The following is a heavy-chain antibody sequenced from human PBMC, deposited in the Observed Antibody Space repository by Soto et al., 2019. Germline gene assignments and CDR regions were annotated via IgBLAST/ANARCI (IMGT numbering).Heavy chain of an antibody. J-gene: IGHJ5*02. Sequence: SETLSLTCTVSGASVSKYQWSWIRQPAGKGLEWIGRIYTSGSTHYNPSLRSRVTLSLDTSKNQFSLKLNSVTAADTAVYYCARAQGYCSSTSCYPENWFDPWGQGTLVTVSS. CDR3: ARAQGYCSSTSCYPENWFDP. CDR1: GASVSKYQ. V-gene: IGHV4-4*07. D-gene: IGHD2-2*01. CDR2: IYTSGST.